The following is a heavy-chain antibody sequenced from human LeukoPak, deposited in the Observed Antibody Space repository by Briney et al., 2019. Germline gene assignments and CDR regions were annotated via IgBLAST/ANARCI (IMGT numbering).Heavy chain of an antibody. Sequence: GGSLRLSCAAPGFTFSSYAMSWVRQAPGKGLEWVSAISGSGGTTYYADSVKGRFTISRGNSKNTLYLQMNSLRAEDTAVYYCARAGTGGIYDYWGQGTLVTVSS. CDR3: ARAGTGGIYDY. CDR2: ISGSGGTT. J-gene: IGHJ4*02. CDR1: GFTFSSYA. V-gene: IGHV3-23*01. D-gene: IGHD6-19*01.